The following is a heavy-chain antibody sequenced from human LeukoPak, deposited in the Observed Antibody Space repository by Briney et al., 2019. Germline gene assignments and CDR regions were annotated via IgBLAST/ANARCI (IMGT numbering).Heavy chain of an antibody. CDR3: ARGSFTGFDLYFDS. D-gene: IGHD5-12*01. CDR2: MSKDGRTI. V-gene: IGHV3-48*03. J-gene: IGHJ4*02. CDR1: GFRFGSQE. Sequence: GGSLRLSCAASGFRFGSQEMAWVRQAPGKGLEWVSYMSKDGRTIYYADSVKGRFTISRDNTRNSLFLHLNSLRADDTAFYYCARGSFTGFDLYFDSWGQGTLVTVSS.